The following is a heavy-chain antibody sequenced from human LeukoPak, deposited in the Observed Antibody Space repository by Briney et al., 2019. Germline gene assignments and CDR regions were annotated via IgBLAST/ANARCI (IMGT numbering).Heavy chain of an antibody. D-gene: IGHD3-22*01. CDR1: GGSFSGYY. Sequence: SETLSLTCAVYGGSFSGYYWSWIRQPPGKGLEWIGEINHSGSTNYNPSFKSRVTISVDTSKNQFSLKLSSVTAADTAVYYCARGEAHYYDSSGYYVYYYGMDVWGQGTTVTVSS. CDR3: ARGEAHYYDSSGYYVYYYGMDV. V-gene: IGHV4-34*01. J-gene: IGHJ6*02. CDR2: INHSGST.